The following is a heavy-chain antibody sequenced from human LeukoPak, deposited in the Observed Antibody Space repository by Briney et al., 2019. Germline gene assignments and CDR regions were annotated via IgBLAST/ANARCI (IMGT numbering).Heavy chain of an antibody. V-gene: IGHV4-39*01. CDR3: ARVLIAARDLNYFDS. Sequence: PSETLSLTCTVSGDSISTSNSYWGWIRQPPGKGLEWIGSIYYSGNTYYNASLKSRVTISVDTSKNPFSLKLTSVTAADTAVYYCARVLIAARDLNYFDSWGQGTLVTVSS. CDR1: GDSISTSNSY. CDR2: IYYSGNT. J-gene: IGHJ4*02. D-gene: IGHD6-6*01.